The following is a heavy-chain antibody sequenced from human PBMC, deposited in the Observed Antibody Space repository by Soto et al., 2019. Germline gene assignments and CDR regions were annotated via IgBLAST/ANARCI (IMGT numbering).Heavy chain of an antibody. CDR1: GYTFTSYD. J-gene: IGHJ6*02. Sequence: ASVKVSCKASGYTFTSYDINWVRQATGRGLEWMGWMNPNSGNTGYAQKFQGRVTMTRNTSISTAYMELSSLRSEDTAVYYCAGGPAGAYYDFWSGYCPHYHYGMDVSGQGPTVTLSS. V-gene: IGHV1-8*01. D-gene: IGHD3-3*01. CDR2: MNPNSGNT. CDR3: AGGPAGAYYDFWSGYCPHYHYGMDV.